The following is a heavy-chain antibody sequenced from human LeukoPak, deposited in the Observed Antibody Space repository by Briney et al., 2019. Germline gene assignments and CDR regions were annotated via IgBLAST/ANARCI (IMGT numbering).Heavy chain of an antibody. J-gene: IGHJ4*02. CDR1: GFTFSSYE. CDR3: ATYRQVLLPFES. V-gene: IGHV3-53*01. D-gene: IGHD2-8*02. Sequence: PGGSLRLSCSASGFTFSSYEMNWVRQAPGKGLEWVSVIYSGGSTYYADSVRGRFTISRDNSKSTLSLQMNSLRAEDTAIYYCATYRQVLLPFESWGQGTLVTVSS. CDR2: IYSGGST.